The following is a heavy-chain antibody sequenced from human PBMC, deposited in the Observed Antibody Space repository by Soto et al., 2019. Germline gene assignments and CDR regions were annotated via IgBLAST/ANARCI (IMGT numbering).Heavy chain of an antibody. Sequence: QVQLVESGGGVVQPGRSLRLSCAASGFTFGNFGIHWVRQAPGKGLEWVADISSDGSRKFYADSVKGRFTISSDNSNNTLYLQMNSLRTEDTAVYFCARGCSGATYCFYFDFWGQGILVTVSS. J-gene: IGHJ4*02. CDR2: ISSDGSRK. D-gene: IGHD2-15*01. CDR1: GFTFGNFG. V-gene: IGHV3-30*03. CDR3: ARGCSGATYCFYFDF.